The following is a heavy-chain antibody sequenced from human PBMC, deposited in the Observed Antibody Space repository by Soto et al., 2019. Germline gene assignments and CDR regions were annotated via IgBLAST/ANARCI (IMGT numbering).Heavy chain of an antibody. CDR1: GGSISSSSYY. Sequence: SETLSLTCTVSGGSISSSSYYWGWIRQPPGKGLEWIGSIYYSGSTYYNPSLKSRVTISVDTSKNQFSLKPSSVTAADTAVYYCARRKRACSSTSCLNWLDPWGQGTLVTVSS. V-gene: IGHV4-39*01. J-gene: IGHJ5*02. D-gene: IGHD2-2*01. CDR2: IYYSGST. CDR3: ARRKRACSSTSCLNWLDP.